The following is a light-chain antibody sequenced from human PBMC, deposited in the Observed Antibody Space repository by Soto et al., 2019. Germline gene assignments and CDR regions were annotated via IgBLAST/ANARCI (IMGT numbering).Light chain of an antibody. CDR2: AAS. CDR3: QQSYSPPPWT. CDR1: QSIVTY. J-gene: IGKJ1*01. Sequence: DIQITHSPSSLSASVGDRVTITCRASQSIVTYLNWYLQKPGKAPKLLIYAASNLQSGVPSRFSGSGSGTDFTLTISSLQPEDFATYFCQQSYSPPPWTFGQGTKVDIK. V-gene: IGKV1-39*01.